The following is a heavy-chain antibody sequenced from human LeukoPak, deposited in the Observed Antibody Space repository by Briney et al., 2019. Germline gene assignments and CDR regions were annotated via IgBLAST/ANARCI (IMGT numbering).Heavy chain of an antibody. V-gene: IGHV3-74*01. CDR3: STGSGHAFDI. J-gene: IGHJ3*02. CDR2: INSDGSST. Sequence: PGGSLRLSCAASGFTFDDYAMHWVRQAPGKGLVWVSRINSDGSSTSYADSVKGRFTISRDNAKNTLYLQMNSLRAEDTAVYYCSTGSGHAFDIWGQGTMVTVSS. D-gene: IGHD3-10*01. CDR1: GFTFDDYA.